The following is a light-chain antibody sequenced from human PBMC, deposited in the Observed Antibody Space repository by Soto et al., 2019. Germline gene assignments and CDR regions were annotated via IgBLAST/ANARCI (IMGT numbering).Light chain of an antibody. CDR2: GAL. CDR3: QHYGSSPYT. J-gene: IGKJ2*01. V-gene: IGKV3-20*01. CDR1: QSVSSTY. Sequence: EIVLTQSPGTLSLSPGERATLSCRASQSVSSTYLAWYQQKPGQAPRLLIYGALSRATGIPDRFSGSGSGTDYTLTIARLEREDFAVYYCQHYGSSPYTFGQGTKLEIK.